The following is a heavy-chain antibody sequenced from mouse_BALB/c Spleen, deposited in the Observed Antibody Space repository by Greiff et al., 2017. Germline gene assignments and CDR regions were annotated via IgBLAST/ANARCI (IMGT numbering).Heavy chain of an antibody. J-gene: IGHJ3*01. CDR1: GYAFTNYW. V-gene: IGHV1-63*01. CDR3: SAAASFAY. CDR2: IYHGSGNT. D-gene: IGHD6-1*01. Sequence: QVQLQQSGAELVRPGTSVKISCKASGYAFTNYWLGWVKQRPGHGLEWIGDIYHGSGNTYYNEKFKGKATLTADKSSSTAYMHLSSLTSEDSSFYCWSAAASFAYWGQGTLVTVSS.